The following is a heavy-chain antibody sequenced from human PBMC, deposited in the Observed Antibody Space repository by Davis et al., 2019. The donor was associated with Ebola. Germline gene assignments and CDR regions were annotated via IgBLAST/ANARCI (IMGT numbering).Heavy chain of an antibody. CDR3: ARVPTSSEAWLKKGGY. J-gene: IGHJ4*02. Sequence: GESLKISCAASGFTSSSYSMNWVRQAPGKGLEWVSSISSSSSYIYYADSVKGRFTISRDNAKNSLYLQMNSLRAEDTAVYYCARVPTSSEAWLKKGGYWGQGTLVTVSS. D-gene: IGHD3-9*01. CDR2: ISSSSSYI. CDR1: GFTSSSYS. V-gene: IGHV3-21*01.